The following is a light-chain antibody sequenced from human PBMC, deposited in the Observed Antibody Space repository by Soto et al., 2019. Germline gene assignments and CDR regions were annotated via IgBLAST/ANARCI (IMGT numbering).Light chain of an antibody. CDR2: GVN. Sequence: QSALTQPPSASGSPGQSVTISCAGTWSDAAGYNYVSWYQQHPGKAPKLIIYGVNKRPSGVPDRFSGFKSGDTASLTVSGLQAEDEADYYCSSYGGSNNLIFGGGTKVTVL. CDR1: WSDAAGYNY. J-gene: IGLJ2*01. CDR3: SSYGGSNNLI. V-gene: IGLV2-8*01.